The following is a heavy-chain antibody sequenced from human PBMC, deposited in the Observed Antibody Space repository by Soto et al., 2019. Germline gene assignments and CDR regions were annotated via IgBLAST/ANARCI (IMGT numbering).Heavy chain of an antibody. CDR3: ARGALPTYFDY. J-gene: IGHJ4*02. Sequence: QVQLQESGPGLVKPSETLSLTCAVSGRPISRYYWSWIRQPPGKGLEWIGYFYYSGSTNYNPSLKCRVTISVDPSKNQFSLNLRHVTAADTAVYYWARGALPTYFDYWGQGTLVTVSS. CDR2: FYYSGST. D-gene: IGHD2-21*02. CDR1: GRPISRYY. V-gene: IGHV4-59*01.